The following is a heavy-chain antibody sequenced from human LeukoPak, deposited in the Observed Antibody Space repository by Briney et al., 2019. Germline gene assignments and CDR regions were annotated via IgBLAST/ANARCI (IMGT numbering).Heavy chain of an antibody. V-gene: IGHV3-23*01. Sequence: GGSLRLSCEASGFTFTTYAMSWVRQAPGKGLQWVSGISSGDSSTYYTDSVKGRFTISRDNSKNTLYLKINSLRAEDTAVYYCAKCMSGSGVCLNFDSWGQGILVTVSS. J-gene: IGHJ4*02. CDR3: AKCMSGSGVCLNFDS. CDR1: GFTFTTYA. CDR2: ISSGDSST. D-gene: IGHD2-21*02.